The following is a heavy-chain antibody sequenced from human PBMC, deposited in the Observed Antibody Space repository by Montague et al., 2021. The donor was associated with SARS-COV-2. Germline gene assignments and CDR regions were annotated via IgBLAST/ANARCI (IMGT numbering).Heavy chain of an antibody. CDR1: GGSFSGYY. CDR3: EEGFTSWSGAGY. D-gene: IGHD3-10*01. Sequence: SETLSLTCAVYGGSFSGYYWSWIRQPPGKGLEWIGEINRIGHTNYNPSLESRFTISVDTSKNQFSLKLSSVTAADTAVYYCEEGFTSWSGAGYWSQGTPVTVSS. CDR2: INRIGHT. V-gene: IGHV4-34*01. J-gene: IGHJ1*01.